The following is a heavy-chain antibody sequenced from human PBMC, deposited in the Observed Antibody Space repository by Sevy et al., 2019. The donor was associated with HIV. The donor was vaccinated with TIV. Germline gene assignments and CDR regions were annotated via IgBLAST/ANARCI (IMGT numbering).Heavy chain of an antibody. J-gene: IGHJ4*02. CDR2: INHSGST. CDR1: GGSFSGYY. D-gene: IGHD3-22*01. CDR3: ARGRFWKYHDSGGYYSPLDY. Sequence: SETLSLTCAVYGGSFSGYYWSWIRQPPGKGLEWIGEINHSGSTNYNPSLKSRVTISSDTSKNQFSLRLSSVTAADTAVYYCARGRFWKYHDSGGYYSPLDYWGQGTLVTVSS. V-gene: IGHV4-34*01.